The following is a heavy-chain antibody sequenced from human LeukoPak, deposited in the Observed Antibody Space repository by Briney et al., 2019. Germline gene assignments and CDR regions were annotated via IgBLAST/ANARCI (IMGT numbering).Heavy chain of an antibody. V-gene: IGHV1-46*01. J-gene: IGHJ6*03. CDR2: INPSGTGT. D-gene: IGHD2-2*01. Sequence: WASVKVSCKASGYTITNNYMHWVRQAPGQGLEWMGVINPSGTGTSYAQKFQGRVTMTRDMSTSTVYMELSSLRSEDTAVYYCARDCSSTSCRYYYYYYMDVWGKGTTVTVSS. CDR3: ARDCSSTSCRYYYYYYMDV. CDR1: GYTITNNY.